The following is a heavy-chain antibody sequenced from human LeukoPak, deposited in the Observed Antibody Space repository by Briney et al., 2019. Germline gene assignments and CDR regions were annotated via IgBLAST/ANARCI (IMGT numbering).Heavy chain of an antibody. Sequence: SETLSLTCSVSGGSISSSSYYWGWIRQSPGKGLEWIGSIYYSGSTYYNPPLKSRVTISVDTSKNQFSLKLSSVTAADTAVYYCAKDYCSSTCCYFYYYYYMDVWGKGTTVTVSS. CDR3: AKDYCSSTCCYFYYYYYMDV. V-gene: IGHV4-39*07. CDR2: IYYSGST. D-gene: IGHD2-2*01. CDR1: GGSISSSSYY. J-gene: IGHJ6*03.